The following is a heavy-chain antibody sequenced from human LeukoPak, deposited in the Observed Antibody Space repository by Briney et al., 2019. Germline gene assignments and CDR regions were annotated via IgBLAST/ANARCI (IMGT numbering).Heavy chain of an antibody. Sequence: PGGSLRLSCAASGFTFSNAWMSWVRQAPGKGLEWVSGINWNGGSTGYADSVEGRFTISRDNAKNSQYLQMNSLRVEDTALYYCAKWGGIVVVIHPKTAFDFWGQGTMVTVSS. J-gene: IGHJ3*01. CDR2: INWNGGST. CDR3: AKWGGIVVVIHPKTAFDF. CDR1: GFTFSNAW. V-gene: IGHV3-20*04. D-gene: IGHD3-22*01.